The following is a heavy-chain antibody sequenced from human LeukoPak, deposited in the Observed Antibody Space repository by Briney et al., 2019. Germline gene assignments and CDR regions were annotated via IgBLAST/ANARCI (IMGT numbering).Heavy chain of an antibody. V-gene: IGHV4-34*01. Sequence: SETLSLTCAVYGESFSGYYWSWIRQPPGKGLEWIGEINHSGSTNYNPSLKSRVTISVDTSKNQFSLKLSSVTAADTAVYYCARAEGIAASSPSGYWGQGTLVTVSS. CDR2: INHSGST. J-gene: IGHJ4*02. CDR1: GESFSGYY. CDR3: ARAEGIAASSPSGY. D-gene: IGHD6-13*01.